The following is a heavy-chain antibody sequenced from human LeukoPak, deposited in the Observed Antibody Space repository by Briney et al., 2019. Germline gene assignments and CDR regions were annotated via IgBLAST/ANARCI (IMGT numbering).Heavy chain of an antibody. Sequence: SETLSLTCTVSGVSISSSNSYWGWIRQPPGKGLEWIGSIYYSGNTYYNASLKSQVSISIDTSKNQFSLKLTSVTAADTAVYYCASSSGYEDDFDYWGQGTLVTVSS. V-gene: IGHV4-39*01. CDR2: IYYSGNT. D-gene: IGHD5-12*01. CDR1: GVSISSSNSY. J-gene: IGHJ4*02. CDR3: ASSSGYEDDFDY.